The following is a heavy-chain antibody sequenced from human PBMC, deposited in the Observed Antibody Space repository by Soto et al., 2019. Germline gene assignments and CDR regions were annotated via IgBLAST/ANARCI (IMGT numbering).Heavy chain of an antibody. CDR1: GYTFTTYA. CDR3: GRNGVGTYHFDY. J-gene: IGHJ4*02. V-gene: IGHV1-3*04. D-gene: IGHD1-1*01. Sequence: QVQLVQSGAEVKKPGASVKVSCKTSGYTFTTYAMHWVRQAPGQRLEWMGWINIGNGDTKFSQKFQGKVTFTRNTAVSTAYMELSSLRSEDTAVYYCGRNGVGTYHFDYWGQGTLVTVSS. CDR2: INIGNGDT.